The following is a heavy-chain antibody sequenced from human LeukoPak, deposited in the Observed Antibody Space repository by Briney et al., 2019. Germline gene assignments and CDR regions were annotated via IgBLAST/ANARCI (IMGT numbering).Heavy chain of an antibody. CDR3: AREGVGGGNWFDP. CDR2: INPNSGGT. Sequence: VSVKVSCKASGYTFTGYYMHWVRQAPGQGLEWMGWINPNSGGTNYAQKFQGRVTMTRDTSISTAYMELSRLRSDGTAVYYCAREGVGGGNWFDPWGQGTLVTVSS. D-gene: IGHD2-8*01. J-gene: IGHJ5*02. CDR1: GYTFTGYY. V-gene: IGHV1-2*02.